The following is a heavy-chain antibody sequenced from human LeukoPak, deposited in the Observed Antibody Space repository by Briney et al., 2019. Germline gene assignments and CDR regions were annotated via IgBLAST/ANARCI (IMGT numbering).Heavy chain of an antibody. V-gene: IGHV3-49*03. J-gene: IGHJ4*02. D-gene: IGHD3-3*01. CDR3: TGYDWSGYYLFDY. CDR2: IRSKAYGGTT. Sequence: GGSLRLSCTASGSTFGDYAMSWFRQAPGKGLEWVGFIRSKAYGGTTEYAASVKGRSTISRDDSKSIAYLQMNSLKTEDTAVYYCTGYDWSGYYLFDYWGQGTLVTVSS. CDR1: GSTFGDYA.